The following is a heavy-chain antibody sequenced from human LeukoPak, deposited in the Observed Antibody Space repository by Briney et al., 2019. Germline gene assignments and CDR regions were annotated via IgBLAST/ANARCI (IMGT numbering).Heavy chain of an antibody. CDR3: AKDAERGFHYSNSLEK. CDR2: IWNDGSSQ. CDR1: KFTFSHYG. J-gene: IGHJ4*02. D-gene: IGHD4-11*01. V-gene: IGHV3-33*06. Sequence: GGSLRLSCAASKFTFSHYGMHWVRQAPGKGLEWVAVIWNDGSSQYYADSVKGRFTVSRDNSQKTLYLQMNSLRPEDTAVYYCAKDAERGFHYSNSLEKWGQGTLVTVSS.